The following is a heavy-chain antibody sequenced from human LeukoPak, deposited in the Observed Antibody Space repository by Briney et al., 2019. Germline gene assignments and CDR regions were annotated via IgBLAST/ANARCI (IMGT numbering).Heavy chain of an antibody. CDR2: IYYSGST. CDR1: GGSISSYY. Sequence: KPSETLSLTCTVSGGSISSYYWSWLRQPPGKGLEWLGYIYYSGSTNYNPSLKSRVTISVDTSKNQFSLKLSPVTAADTAVYYCARGGLPPLQKFYYYHMDVWGKGTTVTVSS. V-gene: IGHV4-59*01. J-gene: IGHJ6*03. D-gene: IGHD4-11*01. CDR3: ARGGLPPLQKFYYYHMDV.